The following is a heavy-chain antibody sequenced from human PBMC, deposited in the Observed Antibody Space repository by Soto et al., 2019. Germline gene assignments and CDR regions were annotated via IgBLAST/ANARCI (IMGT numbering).Heavy chain of an antibody. Sequence: QVQLQESGPGLVKPSETLSLTCVVSGGSINSSYWWNWVRQPPGKGLEWIGEISHGGSTNFSPSLKSRDTISVDKSKNHVSLKLDSVTAADTAVYYCAREVSGIQAFDYWGQGTLVTVSS. J-gene: IGHJ4*02. CDR3: AREVSGIQAFDY. V-gene: IGHV4-4*02. CDR2: ISHGGST. CDR1: GGSINSSYW. D-gene: IGHD1-20*01.